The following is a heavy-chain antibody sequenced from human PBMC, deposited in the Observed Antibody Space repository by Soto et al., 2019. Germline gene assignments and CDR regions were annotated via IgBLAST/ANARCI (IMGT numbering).Heavy chain of an antibody. Sequence: EVQLVESGGGLVKPGGSLRLSCAASGFTFSSYSMNWVRQAPGKGLEWVSSISSSSSYIYYADSVKGRFTISRANAKNPRYLQMNTLRADDTAVYYGARLWFGELTSIDYWGQGTLFTVAS. D-gene: IGHD3-10*01. CDR2: ISSSSSYI. J-gene: IGHJ4*02. CDR1: GFTFSSYS. CDR3: ARLWFGELTSIDY. V-gene: IGHV3-21*01.